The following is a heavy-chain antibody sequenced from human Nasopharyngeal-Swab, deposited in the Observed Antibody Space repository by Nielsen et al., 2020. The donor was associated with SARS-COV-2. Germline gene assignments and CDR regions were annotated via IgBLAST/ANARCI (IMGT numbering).Heavy chain of an antibody. D-gene: IGHD3-3*01. J-gene: IGHJ4*02. CDR3: ARLDPFGSEDK. V-gene: IGHV4-39*02. Sequence: SETLSLTCTVSGGSITSSRHRWGWIRQPPGKGLEWIGQILVNRYTEYHPSVRDRVTVYADTSKNYFSLRLSSVTAADTAVSYCARLDPFGSEDKWGQGTLVTVSS. CDR1: GGSITSSRHR. CDR2: ILVNRYT.